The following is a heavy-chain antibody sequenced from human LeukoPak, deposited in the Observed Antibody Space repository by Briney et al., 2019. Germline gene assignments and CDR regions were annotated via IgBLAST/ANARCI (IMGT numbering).Heavy chain of an antibody. CDR2: ISSSGSSI. D-gene: IGHD6-13*01. Sequence: PGRSLRLSCAASGFTFSSYGMHWVRQAPGKGMEWVSSISSSGSSIFYADSVKGRFTISRDNAQNSLYLQMNSLRVEDTAVYYCARGIAAAGWYYFDYWGQGALVTVSS. CDR1: GFTFSSYG. J-gene: IGHJ4*02. CDR3: ARGIAAAGWYYFDY. V-gene: IGHV3-21*01.